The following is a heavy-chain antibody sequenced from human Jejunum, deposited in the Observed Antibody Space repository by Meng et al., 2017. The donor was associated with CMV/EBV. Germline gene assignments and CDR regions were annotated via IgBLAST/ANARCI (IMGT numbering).Heavy chain of an antibody. Sequence: SGYTFTNNESSWVRQATRQGFEWMGWVNPTSGNTGSAQKYQSRVILTRDISISTAYMELSNLRSEDSAIYYCARDYGGNAGWFDPWGQGTLVTVSS. CDR2: VNPTSGNT. CDR3: ARDYGGNAGWFDP. CDR1: GYTFTNNE. J-gene: IGHJ5*02. V-gene: IGHV1-8*01. D-gene: IGHD4-23*01.